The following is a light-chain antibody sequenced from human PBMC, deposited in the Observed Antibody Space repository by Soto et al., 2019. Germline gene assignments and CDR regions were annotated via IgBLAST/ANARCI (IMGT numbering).Light chain of an antibody. CDR1: QSVSSSY. J-gene: IGKJ1*01. CDR3: QQRSNWPPWT. V-gene: IGKV3D-20*02. CDR2: GAS. Sequence: EVVMRQSPATLSVSPGEGATLSCRASQSVSSSYLAWYQQKPGQAPRLLIYGASNRATGIPARFSGSGSGTDFTLTISSLEPEDFAVYYCQQRSNWPPWTFGQGTKVDIK.